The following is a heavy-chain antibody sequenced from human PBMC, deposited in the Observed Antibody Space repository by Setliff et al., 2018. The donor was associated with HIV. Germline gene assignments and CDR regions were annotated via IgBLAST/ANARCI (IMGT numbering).Heavy chain of an antibody. Sequence: ASETLSLTCTVSGGSISSHYWSWIRQPPGKGLEWIGSIYYSGSTNYNPSLKSRVTISVDTSKNQFSLKLSSVTAADTAVYYCARGDIVVVPAAMDYWGQGTLVTVSS. CDR2: IYYSGST. V-gene: IGHV4-59*11. D-gene: IGHD2-2*01. CDR3: ARGDIVVVPAAMDY. CDR1: GGSISSHY. J-gene: IGHJ4*02.